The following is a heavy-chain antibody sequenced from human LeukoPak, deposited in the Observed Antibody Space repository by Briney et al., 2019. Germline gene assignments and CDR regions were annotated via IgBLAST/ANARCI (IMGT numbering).Heavy chain of an antibody. Sequence: PGGSPRLSCVASGFTFSTHWMHWVRQAPGKGLVWVSRINPDGGRTDYADSVRGRFTISRDNAKNTLYLHMNSLRAEDTAVYYCARDGVYGDYPPNDAFDVWGQGIMVTVSS. CDR1: GFTFSTHW. V-gene: IGHV3-74*01. CDR2: INPDGGRT. CDR3: ARDGVYGDYPPNDAFDV. J-gene: IGHJ3*01. D-gene: IGHD4-17*01.